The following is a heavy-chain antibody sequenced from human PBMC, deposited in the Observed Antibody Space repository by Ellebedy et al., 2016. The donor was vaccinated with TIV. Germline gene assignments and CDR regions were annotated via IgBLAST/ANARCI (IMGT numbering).Heavy chain of an antibody. CDR2: VSPSGDST. V-gene: IGHV1-46*01. J-gene: IGHJ3*02. D-gene: IGHD2-15*01. CDR1: GYTFTGYR. Sequence: AASVKVSCKASGYTFTGYRLDWVRQAPGHGLEWIGIVSPSGDSTTYAQKFQGRVTITRDTSTSTVYMELSSLRSEDTAVYYCASPGDCSGGSCSFDDAFDIWGQGTMVTVSS. CDR3: ASPGDCSGGSCSFDDAFDI.